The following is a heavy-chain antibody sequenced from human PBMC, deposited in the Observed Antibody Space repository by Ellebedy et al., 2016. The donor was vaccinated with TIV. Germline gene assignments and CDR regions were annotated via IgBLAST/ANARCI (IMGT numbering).Heavy chain of an antibody. CDR1: GDSFNKFA. CDR2: ITPILGTT. J-gene: IGHJ4*02. D-gene: IGHD6-6*01. V-gene: IGHV1-69*13. CDR3: VRVLIAARPRYYFDY. Sequence: AASVTVSCKASGDSFNKFAISWVRQAPGQRLEWMGGITPILGTTTYSRKFQGRVTITADESTSTVYMELSSLRSDDTAVYYCVRVLIAARPRYYFDYWGQGILVSVSS.